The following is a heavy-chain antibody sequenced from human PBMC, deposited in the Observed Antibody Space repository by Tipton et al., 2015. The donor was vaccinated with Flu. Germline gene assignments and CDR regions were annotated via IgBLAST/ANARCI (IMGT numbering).Heavy chain of an antibody. Sequence: TLSLTCTVSGASITTYYWSWIRQSPGKGLEWIGYIYHYGSTKYNPSLQGRVTMSVDTSKNQFSLRLGSVTAADTAVYFCAKLNYGDFSDFWGQGTPVIVSS. CDR3: AKLNYGDFSDF. CDR1: GASITTYY. CDR2: IYHYGST. V-gene: IGHV4-59*01. J-gene: IGHJ4*02. D-gene: IGHD4-17*01.